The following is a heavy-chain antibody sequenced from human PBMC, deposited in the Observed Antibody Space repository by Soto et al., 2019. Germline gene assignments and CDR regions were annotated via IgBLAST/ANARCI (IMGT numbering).Heavy chain of an antibody. J-gene: IGHJ4*02. CDR3: ARDGPSTVGIDY. D-gene: IGHD4-17*01. CDR2: IVVGSGNT. Sequence: QMQLVQSGPEVKKPGTSVKVSCKASGFTFTSSAVQWVRQARGQRLEWIGWIVVGSGNTNYAQKFQERVTITRDMSTSTAYMELSSLRDEDTAVYYCARDGPSTVGIDYWGQGTLVTVSS. CDR1: GFTFTSSA. V-gene: IGHV1-58*01.